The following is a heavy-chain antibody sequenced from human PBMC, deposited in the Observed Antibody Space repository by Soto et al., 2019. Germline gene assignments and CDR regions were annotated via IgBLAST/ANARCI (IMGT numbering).Heavy chain of an antibody. D-gene: IGHD2-2*02. V-gene: IGHV5-51*01. J-gene: IGHJ4*02. CDR3: ARHDVTCSSTSCYKAPHFDY. CDR2: IYPGDSDT. Sequence: PGESLKISCKGSGYSFTSYWIGWVRQMPGKGLEWMGIIYPGDSDTRYSPSFQGQVTISADKSISTAYLQWSSLKASDTAMYYCARHDVTCSSTSCYKAPHFDYWGQGTLVTVSS. CDR1: GYSFTSYW.